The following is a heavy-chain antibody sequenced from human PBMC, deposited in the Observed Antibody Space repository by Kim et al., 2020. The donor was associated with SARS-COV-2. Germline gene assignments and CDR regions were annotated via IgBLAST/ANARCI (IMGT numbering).Heavy chain of an antibody. D-gene: IGHD5-18*01. CDR2: IIPIFGTA. V-gene: IGHV1-69*13. Sequence: SVKVSCKASGGTFSSYAISWVRQAPGQGLEWMGGIIPIFGTANYAQKFQGRVTITADESTSTAYMELSSLRSEDTAVYYCARAQAVDTAMVRAQYYYYYGMDVWGQGTTVTVSS. CDR1: GGTFSSYA. J-gene: IGHJ6*02. CDR3: ARAQAVDTAMVRAQYYYYYGMDV.